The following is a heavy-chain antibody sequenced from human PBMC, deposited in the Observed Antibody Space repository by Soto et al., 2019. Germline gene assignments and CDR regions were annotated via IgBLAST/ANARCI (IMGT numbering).Heavy chain of an antibody. Sequence: EVKLVQSGGASVQSGGSLRLACAVSGLTYSDYSMNWVRQAPGKGLEWISYISPSGSPLYYADSVKGRFTISRDNAKNSLFLQMNSLRGEDTAVYYCATSNGHNWNDCWGQGTVVTVSS. CDR1: GLTYSDYS. D-gene: IGHD2-2*01. J-gene: IGHJ5*01. CDR3: ATSNGHNWNDC. V-gene: IGHV3-48*01. CDR2: ISPSGSPL.